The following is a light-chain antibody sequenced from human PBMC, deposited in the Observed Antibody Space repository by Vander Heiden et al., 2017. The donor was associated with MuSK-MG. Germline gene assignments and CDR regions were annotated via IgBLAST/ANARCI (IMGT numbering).Light chain of an antibody. CDR2: AAS. Sequence: DIQMTQSPSSLSASVGDRVTIICRASQSIITYLNWYQQKPGKAPNLLIYAASNLRSGVPSRFSGSGSGTDFTLTITSLQPEDFTTYFCQQSYSTPQTFGQGTKVEIK. V-gene: IGKV1-39*01. CDR3: QQSYSTPQT. CDR1: QSIITY. J-gene: IGKJ1*01.